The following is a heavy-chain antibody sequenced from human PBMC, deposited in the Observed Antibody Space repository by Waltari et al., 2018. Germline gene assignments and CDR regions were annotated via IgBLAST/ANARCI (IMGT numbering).Heavy chain of an antibody. CDR3: ARDQFGLAAVRALLS. J-gene: IGHJ4*02. Sequence: EVQLLESGGDLLQPGGSLRLSCTVSGFSFGSYAMTWVRQAPGKGLEWVSGISYNGGTTYYADSVKARFTISRDNSRNTLFLQMNSLRAEDTAVYYCARDQFGLAAVRALLSWGRGTLVTVSS. D-gene: IGHD6-13*01. CDR1: GFSFGSYA. CDR2: ISYNGGTT. V-gene: IGHV3-23*01.